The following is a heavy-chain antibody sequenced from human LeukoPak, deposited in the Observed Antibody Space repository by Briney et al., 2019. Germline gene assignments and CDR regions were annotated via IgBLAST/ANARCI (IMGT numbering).Heavy chain of an antibody. CDR3: VRGSNWAFDY. Sequence: GGSLRLSCAASGFTFSTYWMSWLRQAPGRGLEWVANIKQDGSEEYYVDSVKGRFTISRDHAKSSLYLQMSSLRVEDTAVYYCVRGSNWAFDYWGQGTLVTVSS. CDR2: IKQDGSEE. V-gene: IGHV3-7*05. CDR1: GFTFSTYW. J-gene: IGHJ4*02. D-gene: IGHD2-8*01.